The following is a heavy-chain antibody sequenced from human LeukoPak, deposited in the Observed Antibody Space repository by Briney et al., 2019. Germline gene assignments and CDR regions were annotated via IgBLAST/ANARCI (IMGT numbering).Heavy chain of an antibody. CDR1: GYSIRNGYH. Sequence: SETLSLTCSVSGYSIRNGYHWGWIRQPPGKGLEWIGSMYHSGSTYYNPPLKSRVTISEDTSKNQFSLKLRSVTAADTAVYYCARGPRFGELLWHWFDPWGQGTLVTVSS. CDR2: MYHSGST. CDR3: ARGPRFGELLWHWFDP. J-gene: IGHJ5*02. D-gene: IGHD3-10*01. V-gene: IGHV4-38-2*02.